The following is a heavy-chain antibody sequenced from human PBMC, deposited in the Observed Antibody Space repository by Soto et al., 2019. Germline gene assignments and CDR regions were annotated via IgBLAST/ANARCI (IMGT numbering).Heavy chain of an antibody. Sequence: ASVKVSCTVSGFTLTELSMHWVRQAPGGGLEWMGGVDRAHGEIRYAQNFQGRVTLTEDTPTNIAYMELSGLRSDDTAVYYCNTYVGPGYYFYGLDVWGPGTTVTVSS. CDR3: NTYVGPGYYFYGLDV. D-gene: IGHD1-26*01. V-gene: IGHV1-24*01. CDR1: GFTLTELS. J-gene: IGHJ6*02. CDR2: VDRAHGEI.